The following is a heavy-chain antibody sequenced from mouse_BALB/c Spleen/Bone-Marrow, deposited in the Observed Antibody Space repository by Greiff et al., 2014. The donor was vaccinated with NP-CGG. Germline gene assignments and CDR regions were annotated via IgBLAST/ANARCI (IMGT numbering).Heavy chain of an antibody. V-gene: IGHV5-17*02. J-gene: IGHJ4*01. CDR1: GFTFSSFG. CDR2: ISSGSSTI. Sequence: DVMLVESGGGLVQPGGSRKLSCAASGFTFSSFGMHWVRQAPEKGLEWVAYISSGSSTIYYADTVKGRFPISRDNPKNTLFLQMTSLRSEDAAMYYCARDEDYAMDYWGQGTSVTVSS. CDR3: ARDEDYAMDY.